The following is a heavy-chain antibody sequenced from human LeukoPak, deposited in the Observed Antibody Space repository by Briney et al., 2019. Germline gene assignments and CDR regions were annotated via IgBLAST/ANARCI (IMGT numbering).Heavy chain of an antibody. CDR2: ISGSGPTI. CDR1: GFTVSGTY. J-gene: IGHJ4*02. D-gene: IGHD2-15*01. CDR3: ARDFCSSGGCHEDY. V-gene: IGHV3-11*01. Sequence: GGSLRLSCAASGFTVSGTYMSWIRQAPGKGLEWVSYISGSGPTIFYADSVKGRFTISRDNAKNSLYLQMNSLRAEDTAVYYCARDFCSSGGCHEDYWGQGTLVTVSS.